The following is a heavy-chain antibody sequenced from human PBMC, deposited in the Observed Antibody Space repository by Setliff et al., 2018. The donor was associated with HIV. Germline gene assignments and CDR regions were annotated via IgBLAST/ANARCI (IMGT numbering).Heavy chain of an antibody. Sequence: PSETLSLTCTVSGGSINSHYWSWVRQPPGKGLEWIGSIYYSRETNYNHSLKCRVTISVETSKNQFSLNLNTVTAADTAVYYCARDRGYGSGSYYRYYFNYWGQGTLVTVSS. CDR2: IYYSRET. V-gene: IGHV4-59*11. CDR1: GGSINSHY. D-gene: IGHD3-10*01. J-gene: IGHJ4*02. CDR3: ARDRGYGSGSYYRYYFNY.